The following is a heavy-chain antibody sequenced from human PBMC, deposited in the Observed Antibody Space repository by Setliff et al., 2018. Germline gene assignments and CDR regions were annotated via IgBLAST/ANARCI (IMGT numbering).Heavy chain of an antibody. CDR1: GLTVSNDF. CDR2: IYNIGET. Sequence: GGSLRLSCVVSGLTVSNDFMGWVRQAPGKGLEWVSVIYNIGETRYADSVKGRFTISRDNSKNTLYLQMNSLRAEDTAVYYCARSESCGSTHCSPYDYWGQGTLVTVSS. J-gene: IGHJ4*02. D-gene: IGHD2-2*01. V-gene: IGHV3-66*01. CDR3: ARSESCGSTHCSPYDY.